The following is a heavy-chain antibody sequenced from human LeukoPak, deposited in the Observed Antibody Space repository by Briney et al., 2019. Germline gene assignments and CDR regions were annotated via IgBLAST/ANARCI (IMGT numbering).Heavy chain of an antibody. CDR3: ARQDDYGGEGFDY. V-gene: IGHV1-18*01. Sequence: GASLMVSCRASGYTCTSYGISWVGQAPGQGLEWMGWISAYNGNTNYAQKLQGRVTMTTDTSTITAHMELWSLRSDDTAVYYCARQDDYGGEGFDYWGQGTLVTVSS. CDR1: GYTCTSYG. CDR2: ISAYNGNT. J-gene: IGHJ4*02. D-gene: IGHD4-23*01.